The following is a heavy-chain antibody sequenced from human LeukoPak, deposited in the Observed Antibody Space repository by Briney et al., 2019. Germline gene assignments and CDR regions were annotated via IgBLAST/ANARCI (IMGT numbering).Heavy chain of an antibody. CDR2: TYYRSKWYN. CDR1: GDSVSSNSAA. J-gene: IGHJ4*02. Sequence: SQTLSLTCAISGDSVSSNSAAWNWIRQSPSRGLEWLGRTYYRSKWYNDYAVSVKSRITINPDTSKNQFSLQLNSVTPEDTAVYYCAREGLWFGELTYYFDYWGQGTLVTVSS. D-gene: IGHD3-10*01. CDR3: AREGLWFGELTYYFDY. V-gene: IGHV6-1*01.